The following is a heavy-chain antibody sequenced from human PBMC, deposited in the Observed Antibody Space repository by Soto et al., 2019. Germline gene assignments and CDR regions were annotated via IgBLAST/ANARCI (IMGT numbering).Heavy chain of an antibody. Sequence: QVQLVQSGAEVKKPGASVKVSCKASGYTFTSYDINWVRQATGQGLEWMGWMNPNSGNTGYAQKFQGRVTMTRNTAISTDYMELSSLRSEDTAVYYCARGRIAVAGTFGYYYYMDVWGKGTTVTVSS. CDR1: GYTFTSYD. V-gene: IGHV1-8*01. J-gene: IGHJ6*03. D-gene: IGHD6-19*01. CDR2: MNPNSGNT. CDR3: ARGRIAVAGTFGYYYYMDV.